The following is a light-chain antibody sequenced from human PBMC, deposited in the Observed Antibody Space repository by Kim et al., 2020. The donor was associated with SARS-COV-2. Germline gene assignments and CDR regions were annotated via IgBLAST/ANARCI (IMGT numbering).Light chain of an antibody. Sequence: EIVMTQSPATLSVSPGERATLSCRASQSVSSNLAWYQQKPGQAPRLLIYGASTRATCIPARFSGSGSGTEFTLTISSLQSEDFAVYYCQQYNNGPRTFGQGTKVDIK. V-gene: IGKV3-15*01. J-gene: IGKJ1*01. CDR3: QQYNNGPRT. CDR2: GAS. CDR1: QSVSSN.